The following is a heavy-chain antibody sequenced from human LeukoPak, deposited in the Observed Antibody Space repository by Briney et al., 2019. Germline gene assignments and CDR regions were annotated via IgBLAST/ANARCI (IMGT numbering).Heavy chain of an antibody. Sequence: GRSLRLSCAASGFTFSSYGMHWVRQAPGKGLEWVAVIWYDGSNKYYADSVKGRFTISRDNSKNTLYLQMNSLRAEDTAVYYCARDIYGSGPLDYWGQRTLVTVSS. V-gene: IGHV3-33*01. CDR2: IWYDGSNK. CDR3: ARDIYGSGPLDY. D-gene: IGHD3-10*01. J-gene: IGHJ4*02. CDR1: GFTFSSYG.